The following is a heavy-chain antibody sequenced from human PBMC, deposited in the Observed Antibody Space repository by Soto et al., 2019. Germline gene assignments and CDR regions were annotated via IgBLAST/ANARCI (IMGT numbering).Heavy chain of an antibody. Sequence: ASVKVSCKAYGYTFTNSIITWVRQAPGQGLEWMGWISAYNGNRQYAQKLQGGVTMTTESSTSTAYMELRSLTSDDTALYFCARNHDFWVGRGGGMDVWGQGTTVTVSS. CDR1: GYTFTNSI. V-gene: IGHV1-18*01. CDR3: ARNHDFWVGRGGGMDV. J-gene: IGHJ6*02. D-gene: IGHD3-3*01. CDR2: ISAYNGNR.